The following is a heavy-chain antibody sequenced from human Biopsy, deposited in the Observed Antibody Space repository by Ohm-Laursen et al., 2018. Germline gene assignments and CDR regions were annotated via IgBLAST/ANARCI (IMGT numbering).Heavy chain of an antibody. J-gene: IGHJ4*02. V-gene: IGHV1-18*04. CDR2: IRPLNGDT. D-gene: IGHD3-16*02. CDR1: GGTFSTTA. CDR3: ARGEVTFGELIVSLDS. Sequence: SVKVSCKASGGTFSTTAISWVRQAPGQGLEWMGWIRPLNGDTKYGQKFQDRVTMTTDTSTSTVYMELTSLRSDDTAVYYCARGEVTFGELIVSLDSWGQGTLVTVSS.